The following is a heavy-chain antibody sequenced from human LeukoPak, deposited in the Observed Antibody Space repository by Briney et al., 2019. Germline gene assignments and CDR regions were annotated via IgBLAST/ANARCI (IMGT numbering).Heavy chain of an antibody. V-gene: IGHV4-34*01. CDR1: GGSFSGYY. Sequence: SETLSLTCAVYGGSFSGYYWSWIRQPPGKGLEWIGEINHSGSTNYNPSLKSRVTISVDTSKNQFSLKLSSVTAADTAVYYCAVVYGDYGDPFDYWGQGTQVTVSS. CDR2: INHSGST. J-gene: IGHJ4*02. D-gene: IGHD4-17*01. CDR3: AVVYGDYGDPFDY.